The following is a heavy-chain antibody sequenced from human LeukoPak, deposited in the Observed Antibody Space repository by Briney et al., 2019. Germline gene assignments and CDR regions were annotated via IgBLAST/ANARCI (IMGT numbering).Heavy chain of an antibody. V-gene: IGHV5-51*01. J-gene: IGHJ4*02. D-gene: IGHD6-13*01. Sequence: GESLKISCKGSGYRFTSYWIGWVRQMPGKRLEWMGIIYPGDSDTRYSPFFQGQVTISADKSISAAYLQWSSLKASDTAMYYCARLFSSSWSALGYWGQGTLVTVSS. CDR1: GYRFTSYW. CDR2: IYPGDSDT. CDR3: ARLFSSSWSALGY.